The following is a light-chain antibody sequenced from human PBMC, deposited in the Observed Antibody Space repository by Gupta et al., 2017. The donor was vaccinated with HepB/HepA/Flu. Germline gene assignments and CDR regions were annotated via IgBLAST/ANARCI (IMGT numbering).Light chain of an antibody. J-gene: IGLJ1*01. CDR2: KVT. CDR1: SSDVGRYND. Sequence: SALTQPPSASGSPGPSVTISCPGTSSDVGRYNDVSWYQQHPGKAPKLLIYKVTNRPSGVPDRFSASKSGNTASLTVSGLQAEDEADYYCSSYAGINSYVFGTGTKVTVL. CDR3: SSYAGINSYV. V-gene: IGLV2-8*01.